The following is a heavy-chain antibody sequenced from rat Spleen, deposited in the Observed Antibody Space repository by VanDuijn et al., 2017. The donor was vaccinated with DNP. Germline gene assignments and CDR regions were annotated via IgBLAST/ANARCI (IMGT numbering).Heavy chain of an antibody. CDR3: NRGYGL. CDR1: GFSLTSYN. J-gene: IGHJ2*01. V-gene: IGHV2-1*01. CDR2: IWTDGTT. D-gene: IGHD2-2*01. Sequence: QVQLKESGPGLVQPSQTLSLTCTVAGFSLTSYNVHWVRQPPGKGLEWMGGIWTDGTTDYNSALKSRLSISRDTSKSQVFLKMNSLQTEDTAIYFCNRGYGLWGQGVMVTVSS.